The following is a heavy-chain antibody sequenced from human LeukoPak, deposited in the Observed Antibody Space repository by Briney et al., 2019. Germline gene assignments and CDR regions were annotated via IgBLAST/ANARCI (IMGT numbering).Heavy chain of an antibody. J-gene: IGHJ4*02. D-gene: IGHD3-10*01. CDR1: GFTFSNYA. Sequence: PGGSLRLSCAASGFTFSNYAMSWVRQAPGKGLEWVSAISGSGGYTVHADSVKGRFTISRDNSKSTLYLQMNSLRVEDTAVYYCAKEGYYGSGSYYRRGFDYWGQGTLVTVSS. CDR2: ISGSGGYT. CDR3: AKEGYYGSGSYYRRGFDY. V-gene: IGHV3-23*01.